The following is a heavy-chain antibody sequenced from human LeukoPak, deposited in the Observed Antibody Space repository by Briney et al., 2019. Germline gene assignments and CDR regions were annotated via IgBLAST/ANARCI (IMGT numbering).Heavy chain of an antibody. V-gene: IGHV3-21*01. D-gene: IGHD3-22*01. Sequence: PGRSLRLSCVASGFTFSSYSMNWVRHAPGKGLEWVSSIGSSNTYIYYADSVKGRFTISRDNAKNSLYLQMNSLRAEDTAVYFCAREMHSYYNDTSGYYPPYDYWGQGTLVTVSS. CDR1: GFTFSSYS. CDR3: AREMHSYYNDTSGYYPPYDY. CDR2: IGSSNTYI. J-gene: IGHJ4*02.